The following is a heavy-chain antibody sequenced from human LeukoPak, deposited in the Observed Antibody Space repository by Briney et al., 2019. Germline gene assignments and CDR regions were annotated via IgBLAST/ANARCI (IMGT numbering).Heavy chain of an antibody. CDR3: ARNIWFGESADAFDI. D-gene: IGHD3-10*01. CDR2: INPNSGGT. J-gene: IGHJ3*02. V-gene: IGHV1-2*02. Sequence: ASVKVSCKASGYSFTSFGMHWVRQAPGQGLEWMGWINPNSGGTNYAQKFQGRVTMTRDKSIRTAYMELSRLTSDDTAVYYCARNIWFGESADAFDIWGQGTMVTVSS. CDR1: GYSFTSFG.